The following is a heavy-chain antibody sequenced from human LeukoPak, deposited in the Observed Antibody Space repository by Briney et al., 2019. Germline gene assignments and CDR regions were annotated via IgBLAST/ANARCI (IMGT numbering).Heavy chain of an antibody. V-gene: IGHV4-59*01. CDR1: GASISSYY. CDR2: INYSGST. CDR3: ARVDPYYDFWSGSFVGNWFDP. D-gene: IGHD3-3*01. J-gene: IGHJ5*02. Sequence: PSETLPLTCTVSGASISSYYWSWIRQPPGKGLEWIGYINYSGSTNYNPSLKSRVTTSVDTSKNQFSLKLSSVTAADTAVYYCARVDPYYDFWSGSFVGNWFDPWGQGTLVTVFS.